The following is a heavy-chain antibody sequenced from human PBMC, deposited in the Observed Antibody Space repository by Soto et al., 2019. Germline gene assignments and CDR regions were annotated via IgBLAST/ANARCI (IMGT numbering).Heavy chain of an antibody. V-gene: IGHV3-23*01. D-gene: IGHD3-22*01. CDR2: ISAGAVAT. CDR3: AKGRESSGSYRPFDY. CDR1: GFTFSSYA. Sequence: LRLSCAASGFTFSSYAMSWVRQAPGKGLGWVSAISAGAVATNYADSVKGRFTISRDNSKNTLYLQMNSLRAEDTAVYYCAKGRESSGSYRPFDYWGQGALVTVSS. J-gene: IGHJ4*02.